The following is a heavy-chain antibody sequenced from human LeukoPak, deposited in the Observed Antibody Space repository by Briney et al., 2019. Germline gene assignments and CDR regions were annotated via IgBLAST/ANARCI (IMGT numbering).Heavy chain of an antibody. J-gene: IGHJ3*02. CDR3: ARGGPATPGGFDI. D-gene: IGHD2-15*01. V-gene: IGHV1-69*04. Sequence: GASAKVSCKASGGTFSSYAISWVRQAPGQGLEWMGRIIPILGIANYAQKFQGRVTITADKSTSTVYMELRSLRSEDTAVYYCARGGPATPGGFDIWGQGTMVTVSS. CDR1: GGTFSSYA. CDR2: IIPILGIA.